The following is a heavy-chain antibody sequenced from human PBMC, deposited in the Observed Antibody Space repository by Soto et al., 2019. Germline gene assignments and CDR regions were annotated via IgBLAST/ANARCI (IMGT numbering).Heavy chain of an antibody. J-gene: IGHJ3*02. CDR3: ARLDYYGSGSYSLAFDI. CDR2: IYYSGST. D-gene: IGHD3-10*01. Sequence: SETLSLTCTVSGGSISSYYWSWIRQPPGKGLEWIEYIYYSGSTSYNPSLKSRVTISVDTSKNQFSLKLSSVTAADTAVYYCARLDYYGSGSYSLAFDIWGQGTMVTVSS. V-gene: IGHV4-59*01. CDR1: GGSISSYY.